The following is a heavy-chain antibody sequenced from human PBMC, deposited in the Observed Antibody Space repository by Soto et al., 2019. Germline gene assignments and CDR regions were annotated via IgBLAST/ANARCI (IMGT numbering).Heavy chain of an antibody. CDR3: ARDTPRVGGPSLGWFDP. CDR2: ISAYNGNT. V-gene: IGHV1-18*01. J-gene: IGHJ5*02. CDR1: GGTFSNDI. Sequence: ASVKVSCKTSGGTFSNDIITWVRQAPGQGLEWMGWISAYNGNTNYAQKLQGRVTMTTDTSTSTAYMELRSLRSDDTAVYYCARDTPRVGGPSLGWFDPWGQGTLVTVSS. D-gene: IGHD1-26*01.